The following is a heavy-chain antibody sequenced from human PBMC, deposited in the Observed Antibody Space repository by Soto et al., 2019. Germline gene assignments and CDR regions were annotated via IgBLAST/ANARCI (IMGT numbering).Heavy chain of an antibody. CDR3: AREGYSRGWYPPDC. D-gene: IGHD6-19*01. Sequence: EVQLVESGGGLVQPGGSLRLSCAASGFTFSVYWMGWVRQAPGKGLEWVANINQDGGEKYFVGSVEGRFTLSRDNAKNSLYLQMNSLRADDTALYYCAREGYSRGWYPPDCWGQGTLVTVSS. V-gene: IGHV3-7*01. CDR2: INQDGGEK. J-gene: IGHJ4*02. CDR1: GFTFSVYW.